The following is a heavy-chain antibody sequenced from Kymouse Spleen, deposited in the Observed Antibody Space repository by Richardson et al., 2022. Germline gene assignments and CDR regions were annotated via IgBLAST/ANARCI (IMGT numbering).Heavy chain of an antibody. V-gene: IGHV4-59*01. Sequence: QVQLQESGPGLVKPSETLSLTCTVSGGSISSYYWSWIRQPPGKGLEWIGYIYYSGSTNYNPSLKSRVTISVDTSKNQFSLKLSSVTAADTAVYYCARITIFGVVNAFDIWGQGTMVTVSS. D-gene: IGHD3-3*01. J-gene: IGHJ3*02. CDR3: ARITIFGVVNAFDI. CDR1: GGSISSYY. CDR2: IYYSGST.